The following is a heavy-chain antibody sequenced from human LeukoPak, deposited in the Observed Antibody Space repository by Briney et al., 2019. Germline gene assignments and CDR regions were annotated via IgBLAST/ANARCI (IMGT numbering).Heavy chain of an antibody. J-gene: IGHJ4*02. CDR1: GGSISSGGYS. CDR2: IYHSGST. D-gene: IGHD5-18*01. V-gene: IGHV4-30-2*01. CDR3: ARGMRIQPAPVDY. Sequence: SETLSLTCAVSGGSISSGGYSWSWIRQPPGKGLEWIGYIYHSGSTYYNPSLKSRVTISVDRSKNQFSLKLSSVTAADTAVYYCARGMRIQPAPVDYWGQGTLVTVSS.